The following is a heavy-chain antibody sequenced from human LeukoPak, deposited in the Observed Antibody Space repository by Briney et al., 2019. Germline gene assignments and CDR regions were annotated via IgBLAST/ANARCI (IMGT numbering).Heavy chain of an antibody. CDR2: INPKSGGT. J-gene: IGHJ4*02. Sequence: GASVKVSCKASGYSFTGHYMHWVRQAPGQGLEWMGWINPKSGGTKYAQKFQGRVTMTRDTSISTVYMELRRLRSDDTALYYCARDSGSRSSGYQFDYWGQGTLVTVSS. CDR1: GYSFTGHY. CDR3: ARDSGSRSSGYQFDY. D-gene: IGHD3-22*01. V-gene: IGHV1-2*02.